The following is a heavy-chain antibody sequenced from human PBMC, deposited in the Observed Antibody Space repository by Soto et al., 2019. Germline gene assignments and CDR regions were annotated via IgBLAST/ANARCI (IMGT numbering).Heavy chain of an antibody. J-gene: IGHJ5*02. Sequence: SETLSLTCTVSGGSISSTTYYWGWMRQPPGKGLEWIASFFIGGNTYYNPSLKNRVTISVDTSKKQFSLKLSSVTAADTAVYYCARQLWFGELLYRGEWFDPWGQGTLVTVSS. CDR1: GGSISSTTYY. V-gene: IGHV4-39*01. CDR2: FFIGGNT. D-gene: IGHD3-10*01. CDR3: ARQLWFGELLYRGEWFDP.